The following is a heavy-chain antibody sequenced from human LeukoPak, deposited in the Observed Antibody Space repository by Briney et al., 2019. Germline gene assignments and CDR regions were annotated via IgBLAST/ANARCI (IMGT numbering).Heavy chain of an antibody. V-gene: IGHV1-46*01. CDR2: INPSGGST. Sequence: GASVKVSCKASGYTFTSYYMHWVRQAPGQGLEWMGIINPSGGSTSYAQKFQGRVTMTRDTSISTAYMDLSRLRSDDTAVYYCARDAYYYYYYMDVWGKGTTVTVSS. CDR3: ARDAYYYYYYMDV. CDR1: GYTFTSYY. J-gene: IGHJ6*03.